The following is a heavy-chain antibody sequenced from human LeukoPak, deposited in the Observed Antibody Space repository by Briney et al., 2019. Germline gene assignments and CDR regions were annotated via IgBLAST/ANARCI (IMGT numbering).Heavy chain of an antibody. CDR3: SRDGDVVGESFDY. J-gene: IGHJ4*02. CDR1: GFTFSRFA. V-gene: IGHV3-30*15. CDR2: MSYDGTKE. Sequence: PGRSLRLSCAASGFTFSRFAMHCVRQAPGKGLEWVAVMSYDGTKENYADSVKGRFTISRDNSKSTLYLQMSSLTTQDTAVYYCSRDGDVVGESFDYWGQGTLVTVSS. D-gene: IGHD2-21*01.